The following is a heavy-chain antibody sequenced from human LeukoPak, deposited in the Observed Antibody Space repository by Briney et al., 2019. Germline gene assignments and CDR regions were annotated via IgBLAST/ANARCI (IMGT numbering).Heavy chain of an antibody. J-gene: IGHJ4*02. Sequence: QTGGSLRLSCAASGFTFSSYGMHWLRQAAGKGREWVAGIWYDGSNKYYADSVKGRFTISRDNSNNTLYLQMNSLRAEDTAVYYCAREERCGGDCYYDYWGQGTLVTVSS. D-gene: IGHD2-21*02. V-gene: IGHV3-33*01. CDR3: AREERCGGDCYYDY. CDR2: IWYDGSNK. CDR1: GFTFSSYG.